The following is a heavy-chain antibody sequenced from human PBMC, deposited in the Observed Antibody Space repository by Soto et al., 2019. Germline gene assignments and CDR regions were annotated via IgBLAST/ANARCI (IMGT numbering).Heavy chain of an antibody. Sequence: GGSLRLSCAASGFTFSSYAMSWVRQAPGKGLEWVSAISGSGGSTYYADSVKGRFTISRDNSKNTLYLQMNSLRAEDTAVYYCAKEITIFGVAPRGFDPWGQGTLVTVSS. V-gene: IGHV3-23*01. J-gene: IGHJ5*02. CDR2: ISGSGGST. CDR3: AKEITIFGVAPRGFDP. CDR1: GFTFSSYA. D-gene: IGHD3-3*01.